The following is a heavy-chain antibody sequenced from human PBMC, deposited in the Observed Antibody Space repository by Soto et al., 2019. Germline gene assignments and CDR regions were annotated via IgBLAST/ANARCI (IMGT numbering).Heavy chain of an antibody. J-gene: IGHJ6*02. D-gene: IGHD3-22*01. V-gene: IGHV1-69*01. CDR3: ARVCYYDSNIRYRPCASSDKAYYYYGMDV. Sequence: QVQLLQSGAEVKKPGSSVKVSCRAPGDTFSIYAVNWVRQAPGQGLEWMGGFIPVFGTPNYAQTFQGRVTVSVEGSTSAVCMELRGLRPEATAVYYCARVCYYDSNIRYRPCASSDKAYYYYGMDVWGQGTTVTVAS. CDR2: FIPVFGTP. CDR1: GDTFSIYA.